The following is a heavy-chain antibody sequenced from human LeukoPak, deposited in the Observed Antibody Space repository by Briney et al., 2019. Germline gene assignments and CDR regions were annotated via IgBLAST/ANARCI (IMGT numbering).Heavy chain of an antibody. CDR3: AKEVELWPSYYFDY. J-gene: IGHJ4*02. D-gene: IGHD5-18*01. CDR2: ISWNSGSI. CDR1: GFTFDDYA. V-gene: IGHV3-9*01. Sequence: QPGGSLRLSRAASGFTFDDYAMHWVRQAPGKGLEWVSGISWNSGSIGYADSVKGRFTISRDNAKNSLYLQMNSLRAEDTALYYCAKEVELWPSYYFDYWGQGTLVTVSS.